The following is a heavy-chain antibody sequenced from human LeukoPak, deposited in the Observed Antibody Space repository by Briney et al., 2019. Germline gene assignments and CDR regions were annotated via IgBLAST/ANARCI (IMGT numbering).Heavy chain of an antibody. J-gene: IGHJ4*02. Sequence: ASVKVSCKASGYTFTIYDINWVRQATGQGLEWMGWMNPNSGNTGYAQKFQGRVTMTRNTSISTAYMELSGLRSEDTAVYYCASSSSGGGEFDYWGQGTLVTVSS. CDR1: GYTFTIYD. CDR2: MNPNSGNT. D-gene: IGHD3-16*01. CDR3: ASSSSGGGEFDY. V-gene: IGHV1-8*01.